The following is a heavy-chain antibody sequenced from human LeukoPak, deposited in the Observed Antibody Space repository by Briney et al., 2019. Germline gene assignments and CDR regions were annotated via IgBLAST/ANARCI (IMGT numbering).Heavy chain of an antibody. CDR1: GFTFRSYG. Sequence: PGGSLRLSCAASGFTFRSYGMHWVRQAPGKGLEWVAFLRYDGSNTYYADSVKGRFTISRDNSKDTLYLQMNSLRAEDTAVYYCGKDRSGNFDYWGQGTLVTVSS. CDR3: GKDRSGNFDY. V-gene: IGHV3-30*02. D-gene: IGHD3-3*01. J-gene: IGHJ4*02. CDR2: LRYDGSNT.